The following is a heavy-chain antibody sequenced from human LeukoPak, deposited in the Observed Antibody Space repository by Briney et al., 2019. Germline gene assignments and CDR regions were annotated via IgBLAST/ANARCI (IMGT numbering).Heavy chain of an antibody. CDR1: GGWISSYY. J-gene: IGHJ4*02. CDR2: IYYSGST. D-gene: IGHD2/OR15-2a*01. V-gene: IGHV4-59*01. CDR3: PTVRFEDTFKGYFDY. Sequence: PSETLSLTCTVSGGWISSYYWSWIRQHPGKGLEWTGYIYYSGSTNYHPSLTSRVTISVDTSKNQYSLKLSSVTPADPAVYYCPTVRFEDTFKGYFDYWGQGTLVTVSS.